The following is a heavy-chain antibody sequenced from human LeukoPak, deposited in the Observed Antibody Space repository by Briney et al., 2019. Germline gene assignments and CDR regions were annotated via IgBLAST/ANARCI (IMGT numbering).Heavy chain of an antibody. CDR2: ISYDGSNK. CDR1: GFTFSSYA. D-gene: IGHD3-10*01. V-gene: IGHV3-30*04. Sequence: PGGSLRLSCAASGFTFSSYAMHWVRQAPGKGLEWVAVISYDGSNKYYADSVKGRFTISRDNAKNSLYLQMNSLRAEDMALYYCAKASQGRYYGSGNWFDPWGQGTLVTVSS. J-gene: IGHJ5*02. CDR3: AKASQGRYYGSGNWFDP.